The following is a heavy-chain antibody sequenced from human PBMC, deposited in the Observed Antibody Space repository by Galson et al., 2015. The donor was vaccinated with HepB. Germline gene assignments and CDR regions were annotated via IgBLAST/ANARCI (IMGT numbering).Heavy chain of an antibody. D-gene: IGHD3-10*01. V-gene: IGHV3-33*08. CDR1: GFTFSSYG. CDR2: IWYDGSNK. Sequence: SLRLSCAASGFTFSSYGMHWVRQAPGKGLEWVAVIWYDGSNKYYADSVKGRFTISRDNSKNTLYLQMNSLRAEDTAVYYCARVMVRGVGLDYWGQGTLVTVSS. CDR3: ARVMVRGVGLDY. J-gene: IGHJ4*02.